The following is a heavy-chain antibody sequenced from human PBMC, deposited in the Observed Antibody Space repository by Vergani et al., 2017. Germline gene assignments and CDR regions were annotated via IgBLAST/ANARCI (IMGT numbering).Heavy chain of an antibody. Sequence: QVQLVQSGAEVKKPGASVKVSCKASGYTFTSYGISWVRQAPGQGLEWMGWISAYNGNTNYAQKLQGRVTKTTDTSTSTVYMELSSLRSEDTAVYYCARDRAAAGKGGYVYWGQGTLVTVSS. CDR1: GYTFTSYG. D-gene: IGHD6-13*01. J-gene: IGHJ4*02. CDR3: ARDRAAAGKGGYVY. V-gene: IGHV1-18*01. CDR2: ISAYNGNT.